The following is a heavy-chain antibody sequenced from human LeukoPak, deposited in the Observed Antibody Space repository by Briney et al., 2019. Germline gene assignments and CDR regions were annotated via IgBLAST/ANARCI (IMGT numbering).Heavy chain of an antibody. CDR3: ARRARSRRNIVVVVAATLHYYYMDV. V-gene: IGHV4-59*12. D-gene: IGHD2-15*01. Sequence: PSETLSLTCTVCGGSIRSYYWSWIRQPPGKGLEGTGYIYYSGSPNYNPSLKSRVTISVDTSKNQFSLKLSSVTAADTAVYYCARRARSRRNIVVVVAATLHYYYMDVWGKGTTVTISS. J-gene: IGHJ6*03. CDR1: GGSIRSYY. CDR2: IYYSGSP.